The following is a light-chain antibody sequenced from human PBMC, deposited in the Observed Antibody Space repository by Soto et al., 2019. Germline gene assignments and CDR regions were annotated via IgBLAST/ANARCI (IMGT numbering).Light chain of an antibody. CDR3: CSCEGSSTFRVV. CDR1: SSDVGSYNL. Sequence: QSALTQPASVSGSPGQSITISCTGTSSDVGSYNLVSWYQQHPGKAPKLMIYEGSKRPSGVSNRFSGSKSGNTASLTISGLQAEDEADYCGCSCEGSSTFRVVFGGGTKLTVL. CDR2: EGS. V-gene: IGLV2-23*03. J-gene: IGLJ2*01.